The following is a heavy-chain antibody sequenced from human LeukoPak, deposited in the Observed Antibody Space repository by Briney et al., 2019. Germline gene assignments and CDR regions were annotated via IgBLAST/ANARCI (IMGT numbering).Heavy chain of an antibody. CDR3: ARTPPNWGADY. V-gene: IGHV1-8*01. D-gene: IGHD7-27*01. J-gene: IGHJ4*02. CDR2: MSPNSGNT. CDR1: GYTFTNYD. Sequence: ASVKVSCKTSGYTFTNYDINWVRQVTGQGFEWMGWMSPNSGNTGYAQKFQGRVAMTMDTSIRTAYMELSSLRSEDTAVYYCARTPPNWGADYWGQGTLVTVSS.